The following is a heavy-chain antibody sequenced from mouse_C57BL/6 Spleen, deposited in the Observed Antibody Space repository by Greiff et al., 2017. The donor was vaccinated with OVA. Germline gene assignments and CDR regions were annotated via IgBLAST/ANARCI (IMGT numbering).Heavy chain of an antibody. CDR1: GYTFTSYW. J-gene: IGHJ2*01. Sequence: QVQLQQPGAELVKPGASVKLSCKASGYTFTSYWMQWVKQRPGQGLEWIGEIDPSDSYTNYTQKFKGKATLTVDTSSSTAYMQLSSLTSEDSAVYYCARLWADYWGQGTTLTVSS. CDR3: ARLWADY. V-gene: IGHV1-50*01. CDR2: IDPSDSYT. D-gene: IGHD4-1*01.